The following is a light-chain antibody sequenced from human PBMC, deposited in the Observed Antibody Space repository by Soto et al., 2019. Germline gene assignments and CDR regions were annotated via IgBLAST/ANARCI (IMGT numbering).Light chain of an antibody. V-gene: IGKV3-15*01. CDR3: QHYNNWHPIT. CDR1: QSVYRS. J-gene: IGKJ5*01. CDR2: DTS. Sequence: IVMMQSQSTLSEPRGVRGTXSCRASQSVYRSLAWYQQKPIQSPRLLIYDTSTKATCIPARFSCGWSGTEFTLTISSLLSKDFAVYYCQHYNNWHPITFGQGTRMENK.